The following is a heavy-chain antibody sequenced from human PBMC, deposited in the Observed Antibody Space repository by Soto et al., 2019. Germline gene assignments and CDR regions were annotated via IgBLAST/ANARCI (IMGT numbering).Heavy chain of an antibody. J-gene: IGHJ6*02. D-gene: IGHD6-13*01. Sequence: PSETLSLTCTVSGGSISSSSYYWGWIRQPPGKGLEWIGSIYYSGSTYYNPSLKSRVTISVDTSKNQFSLKLSSVTAADTAVYCCARQEGSSSWYSPYYYYYGMHVWGQGTTVTVSS. CDR3: ARQEGSSSWYSPYYYYYGMHV. CDR2: IYYSGST. V-gene: IGHV4-39*01. CDR1: GGSISSSSYY.